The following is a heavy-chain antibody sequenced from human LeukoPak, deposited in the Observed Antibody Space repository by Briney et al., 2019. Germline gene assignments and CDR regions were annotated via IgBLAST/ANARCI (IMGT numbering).Heavy chain of an antibody. CDR1: GGTFSSYA. CDR2: ITPILGIA. J-gene: IGHJ6*02. CDR3: ASPYGMDV. V-gene: IGHV1-69*04. Sequence: GASVRVSCKASGGTFSSYAISWVRQAPGQGLEWMGRITPILGIANYAQKFQGRVTITADKSTSTAYMELSSLRSEDTAVYYCASPYGMDVWGQGTTVTVSS.